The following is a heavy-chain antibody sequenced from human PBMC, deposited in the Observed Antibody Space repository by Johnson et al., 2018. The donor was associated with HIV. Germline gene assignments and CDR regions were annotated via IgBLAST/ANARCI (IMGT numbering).Heavy chain of an antibody. CDR3: YCTDHVGAGSESKGTFDA. CDR1: GFTFSDYY. J-gene: IGHJ3*01. Sequence: EQLVESGGGVVRPGGSLRLSCAASGFASGFTFSDYYMTWIRQAPGKGLEWVSVIYSGGSTYYADSVKGRFTISRDNSKNTLYLQMTSLRQDDTAVYSCYCTDHVGAGSESKGTFDAWGQGTMVTVSS. CDR2: IYSGGST. D-gene: IGHD3-10*01. V-gene: IGHV3-66*02.